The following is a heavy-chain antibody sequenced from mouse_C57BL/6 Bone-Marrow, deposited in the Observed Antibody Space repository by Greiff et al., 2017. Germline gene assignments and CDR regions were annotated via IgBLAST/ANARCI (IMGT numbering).Heavy chain of an antibody. CDR2: IDPENGDT. D-gene: IGHD1-1*01. J-gene: IGHJ2*01. Sequence: VQLQQSGAELVRPGASVKLSCTASGFNIKDDYMHWVKQRPEQGLEWIGWIDPENGDTEYASKFQGKATITADTSSNTAYLQRSSLTSEDTAVYDCTRGGTTVVFDYWGQGTTLTVSS. V-gene: IGHV14-4*01. CDR1: GFNIKDDY. CDR3: TRGGTTVVFDY.